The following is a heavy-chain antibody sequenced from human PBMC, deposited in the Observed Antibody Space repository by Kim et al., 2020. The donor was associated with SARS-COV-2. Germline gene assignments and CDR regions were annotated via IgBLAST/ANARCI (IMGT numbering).Heavy chain of an antibody. CDR1: GFTFSSYA. V-gene: IGHV3-64D*06. CDR2: ISSNGGST. CDR3: VKDWAYCGGDCYSSFDY. Sequence: GGSLRLSCSASGFTFSSYAMHWVRQAPGKGLEYVSAISSNGGSTYYADSVKGRFTISRDNSKNMLYLQMSSLRAEDTAVYYCVKDWAYCGGDCYSSFDYWGQGTLVTVSS. J-gene: IGHJ4*02. D-gene: IGHD2-21*02.